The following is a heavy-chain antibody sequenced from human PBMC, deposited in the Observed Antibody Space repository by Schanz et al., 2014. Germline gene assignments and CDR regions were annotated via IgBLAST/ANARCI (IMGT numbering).Heavy chain of an antibody. D-gene: IGHD2-2*01. CDR2: INWNGGDT. CDR3: AKVAPAATYLDS. V-gene: IGHV3-20*04. Sequence: EVQLVESGGVVVQPGGSLRLSCAASGFIFDDYGMSWVRQVPGKGLEWVSGINWNGGDTSYADSVKGRFIISRDNAKNSLYLEMNSLSAEDTAVYYCAKVAPAATYLDSWGLGTLVTVSS. J-gene: IGHJ4*02. CDR1: GFIFDDYG.